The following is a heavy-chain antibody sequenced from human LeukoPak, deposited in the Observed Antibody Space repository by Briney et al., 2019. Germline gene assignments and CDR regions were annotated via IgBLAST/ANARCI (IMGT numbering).Heavy chain of an antibody. V-gene: IGHV4-34*01. CDR1: GGSFSGYY. D-gene: IGHD2-2*01. CDR3: ARGPDIVVVPAALPMGDNWFDP. Sequence: PSETLSLTCAVYGGSFSGYYWSWIRQPPGKGLEWIGEINHSGSTNYNSSLKSRVTISVDTSKNQFSLKLSSVTAADTAVYYCARGPDIVVVPAALPMGDNWFDPWGQGTLVTVSS. J-gene: IGHJ5*02. CDR2: INHSGST.